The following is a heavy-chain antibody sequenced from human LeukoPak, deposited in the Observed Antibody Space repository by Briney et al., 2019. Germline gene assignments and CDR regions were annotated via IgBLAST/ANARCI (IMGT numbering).Heavy chain of an antibody. CDR1: GFTFSSYS. J-gene: IGHJ4*02. Sequence: PGGSLRLSCAASGFTFSSYSMNWVRQAPGKGLEWVSYISSSGTTIYYADSVKGRFTISRDNAKNSLYLQMNSLRAEDTAVYYCARHKGTTPIIDYWGQGTLVTVSS. D-gene: IGHD2/OR15-2a*01. CDR2: ISSSGTTI. V-gene: IGHV3-48*04. CDR3: ARHKGTTPIIDY.